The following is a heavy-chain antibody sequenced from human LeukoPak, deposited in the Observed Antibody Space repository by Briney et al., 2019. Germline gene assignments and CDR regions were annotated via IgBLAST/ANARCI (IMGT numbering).Heavy chain of an antibody. J-gene: IGHJ4*02. CDR2: IKQDGSEK. Sequence: GGSLRLSCAASGFTFSSYWMSWVRQAPGKGLEWVANIKQDGSEKYYVDSVKGRFTISRDNAKNSLYLQMNSLRAEDTAVYYCARASWGFWSGYLYFDYWGQGTLVTVSS. D-gene: IGHD3-3*01. CDR1: GFTFSSYW. V-gene: IGHV3-7*01. CDR3: ARASWGFWSGYLYFDY.